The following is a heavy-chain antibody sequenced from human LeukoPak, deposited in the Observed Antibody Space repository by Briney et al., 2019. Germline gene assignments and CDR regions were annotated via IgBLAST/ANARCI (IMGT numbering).Heavy chain of an antibody. CDR2: INHSGST. J-gene: IGHJ4*02. Sequence: SETLSLTCTVSGGSISSYYWSWIRQPPGKALEWIGEINHSGSTNYNPSLKSRVTISVDTSKNQFSLKLSSVTAADTAVYYCARGVEMATISEGYYFDYWGQGTLVTVSS. D-gene: IGHD5-24*01. CDR1: GGSISSYY. CDR3: ARGVEMATISEGYYFDY. V-gene: IGHV4-34*01.